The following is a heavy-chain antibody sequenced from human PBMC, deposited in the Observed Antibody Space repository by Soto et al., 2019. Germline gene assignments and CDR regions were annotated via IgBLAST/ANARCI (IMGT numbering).Heavy chain of an antibody. Sequence: QLQLQESGPGLVKPSETLSLTCTVSGGSINNSSFYWGWVRQPPGKRLEWIGSIYYSGSAYYNPALKSRLTISVDTSKNQFSLNLSSVTAADTAVYFCARRPLVRGIIPYYFDSWGQGNLVTVSS. CDR2: IYYSGSA. D-gene: IGHD3-10*01. CDR3: ARRPLVRGIIPYYFDS. V-gene: IGHV4-39*01. CDR1: GGSINNSSFY. J-gene: IGHJ4*02.